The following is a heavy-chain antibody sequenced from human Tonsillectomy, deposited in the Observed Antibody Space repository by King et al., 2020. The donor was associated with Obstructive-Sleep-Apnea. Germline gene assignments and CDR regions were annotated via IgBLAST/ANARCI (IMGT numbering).Heavy chain of an antibody. CDR2: INTKRGNP. J-gene: IGHJ5*02. CDR3: ARMIEGYCSGGACYSTWFDP. D-gene: IGHD2-15*01. Sequence: VQLVESGSELKKPGASVKISCKASGYTFTTYGLNWVRQAPGQGLEWMGWINTKRGNPTYAQGFTGRFVFSLDTSVSTAYLQISSLKAEDTAVYYCARMIEGYCSGGACYSTWFDPWGQGTLVTVSS. V-gene: IGHV7-4-1*02. CDR1: GYTFTTYG.